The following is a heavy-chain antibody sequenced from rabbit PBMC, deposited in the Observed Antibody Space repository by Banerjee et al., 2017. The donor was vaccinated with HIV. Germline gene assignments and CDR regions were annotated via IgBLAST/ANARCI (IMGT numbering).Heavy chain of an antibody. CDR1: GIDFSSSDY. Sequence: QSLEESGGDLVKPGASLTLTCTASGIDFSSSDYMCWVRQAPGKGLEWIACIYAVKGSTDYASWVNGRFTISSDNAQNTVDLQMHSLTAADTATYFCARAIVPWLGLTRLDLWGPGTLVTVS. D-gene: IGHD4-1*01. J-gene: IGHJ3*01. V-gene: IGHV1S40*01. CDR3: ARAIVPWLGLTRLDL. CDR2: IYAVKGST.